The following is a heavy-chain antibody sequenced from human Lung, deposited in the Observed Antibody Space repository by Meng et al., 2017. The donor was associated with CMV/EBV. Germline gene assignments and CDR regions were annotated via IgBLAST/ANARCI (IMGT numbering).Heavy chain of an antibody. V-gene: IGHV3-11*05. CDR3: ARGTVSSPYTTRGPVLDH. CDR1: GFTFSEYQ. J-gene: IGHJ4*02. CDR2: IVSSDRFT. Sequence: QVNLVESGGVFVKPGRSLRLSCAASGFTFSEYQSHWVRQAPGKGLEWISYIVSSDRFTNYADSVEGRFTISRDNAKESLFLQMDNLRVEDSAVYYCARGTVSSPYTTRGPVLDHWGLGTLVTVSS. D-gene: IGHD1-1*01.